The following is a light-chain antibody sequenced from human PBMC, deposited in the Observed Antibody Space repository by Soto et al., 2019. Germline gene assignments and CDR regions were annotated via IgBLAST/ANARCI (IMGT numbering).Light chain of an antibody. V-gene: IGLV2-14*03. CDR1: SSDVGTYEY. Sequence: QSVLTQPASVSGSPGQSITISCTGTSSDVGTYEYVSWYQHHPGKAPKLMIYDVSNRPSEVSDRFSGSKSGNTASLTISGLQAEDEADYYCSSYASNGDVLFGGGTKLTVL. CDR3: SSYASNGDVL. J-gene: IGLJ2*01. CDR2: DVS.